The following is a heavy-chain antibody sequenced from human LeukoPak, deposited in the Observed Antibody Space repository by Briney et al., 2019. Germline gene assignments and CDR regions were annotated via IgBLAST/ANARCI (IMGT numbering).Heavy chain of an antibody. V-gene: IGHV4-4*07. D-gene: IGHD1-26*01. Sequence: PSETLSLTCTVSGGSISSYYWSWLRQPAGKGLEWIGRIYTSGSTHYNPSLKSRVTMPADTSNNQLSLKLSSVTAADTAVYYCARGGGSYYFGSWGQGTLVTVSS. CDR3: ARGGGSYYFGS. J-gene: IGHJ4*02. CDR2: IYTSGST. CDR1: GGSISSYY.